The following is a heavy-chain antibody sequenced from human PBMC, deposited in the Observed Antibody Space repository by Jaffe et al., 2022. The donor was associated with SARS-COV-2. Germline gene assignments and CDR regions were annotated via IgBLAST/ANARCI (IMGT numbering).Heavy chain of an antibody. CDR2: IKSKSDGGTT. J-gene: IGHJ4*02. D-gene: IGHD1-26*01. CDR3: TTVMVVKSGSHRGDSSFDH. CDR1: GFIFNNAW. Sequence: EVHLVESGGGLVKPGGSLRVSCAASGFIFNNAWMSWVRQAPGKGLEWVGRIKSKSDGGTTDYAAPVKGRFTISRDDSKNTLYLQMNSLKTEDTAAYYCTTVMVVKSGSHRGDSSFDHWGQGTLVTVSS. V-gene: IGHV3-15*01.